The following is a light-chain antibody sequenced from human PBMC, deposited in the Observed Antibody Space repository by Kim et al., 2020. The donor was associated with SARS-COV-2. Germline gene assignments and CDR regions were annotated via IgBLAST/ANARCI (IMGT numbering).Light chain of an antibody. V-gene: IGKV3-11*01. CDR3: QQRGNSPHT. Sequence: LTGGGAAPLCRGAHHVVSSYLAWYQQKPGQAPRLLIYDASSRATGSPARFSGSGSGTDFTLTISSLEPEDFAVYYCQQRGNSPHTFGEGTKVEI. J-gene: IGKJ4*01. CDR2: DAS. CDR1: HVVSSY.